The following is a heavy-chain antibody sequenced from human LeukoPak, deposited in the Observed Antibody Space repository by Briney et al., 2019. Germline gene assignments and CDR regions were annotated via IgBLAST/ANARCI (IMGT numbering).Heavy chain of an antibody. CDR3: TRRGAGYEPIDY. Sequence: PSETLSLTCAVYGGSFSGYYWGWIRQPPGKGPEWIASIYYSGSTYYSPSLKSRVTISIDTSKNQFSLKLSSVTAADTAVYYCTRRGAGYEPIDYWGQGTLVTVSS. CDR2: IYYSGST. D-gene: IGHD5-12*01. V-gene: IGHV4-39*01. J-gene: IGHJ4*02. CDR1: GGSFSGYY.